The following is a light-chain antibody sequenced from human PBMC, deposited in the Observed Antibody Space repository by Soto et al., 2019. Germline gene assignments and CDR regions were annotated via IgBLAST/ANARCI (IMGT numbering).Light chain of an antibody. CDR2: KNN. V-gene: IGLV1-47*01. CDR1: SSNIRSNV. CDR3: AAWDDVLSGPG. Sequence: QSVLTQPPSASGTPGQRVSISCSGSSSNIRSNVVSWYQQLPGTAPKLLIYKNNQRPSGVPDRFSGSKSGTSASLAISGLRSEDESDYYCAAWDDVLSGPGFGGGTQLTVL. J-gene: IGLJ2*01.